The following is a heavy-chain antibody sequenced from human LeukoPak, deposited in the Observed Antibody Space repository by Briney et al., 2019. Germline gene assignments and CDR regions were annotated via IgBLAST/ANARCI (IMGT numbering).Heavy chain of an antibody. J-gene: IGHJ5*02. V-gene: IGHV1-8*03. CDR2: MNPNSGNT. CDR3: KTGGTHWFDP. CDR1: GYTFTSYD. D-gene: IGHD7-27*01. Sequence: ASVKVSCKASGYTFTSYDINWVRQATGQGLEWMGWMNPNSGNTGYAQKFQGRGTITRNTSISTAYMELSSLRSEDTAVYYCKTGGTHWFDPWGQGTLVTVSS.